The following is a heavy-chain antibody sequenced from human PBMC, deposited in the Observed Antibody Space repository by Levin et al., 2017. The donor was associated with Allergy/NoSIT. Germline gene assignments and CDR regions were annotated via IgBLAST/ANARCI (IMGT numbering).Heavy chain of an antibody. Sequence: SQTLSLTCAISGDSVSTSSATWNWIRQSPSRGLEWLGRTYYRSKWYDDYEPSVKSRITINPDTSKNQFSLQLNSVTPEDTAVYYCAREKSSDHWYLYYFDLWGPGSLVTVSS. D-gene: IGHD2-8*02. J-gene: IGHJ4*02. CDR3: AREKSSDHWYLYYFDL. V-gene: IGHV6-1*01. CDR1: GDSVSTSSAT. CDR2: TYYRSKWYD.